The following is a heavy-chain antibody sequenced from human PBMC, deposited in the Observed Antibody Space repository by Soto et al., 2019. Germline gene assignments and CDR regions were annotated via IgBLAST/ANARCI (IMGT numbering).Heavy chain of an antibody. CDR1: GFSLSTSGVG. D-gene: IGHD3-3*01. J-gene: IGHJ5*02. Sequence: QITLKESGPTLVKPTQTLTLTCTFSGFSLSTSGVGVGWIRQPPGKALELLALIYWDDDKRYSPSLKSRLTIAKDTAKNQVVLTMTNMDPVDTATYYCAHRNSDVWSAHNWFDPWGQGTLVTVTS. CDR3: AHRNSDVWSAHNWFDP. V-gene: IGHV2-5*02. CDR2: IYWDDDK.